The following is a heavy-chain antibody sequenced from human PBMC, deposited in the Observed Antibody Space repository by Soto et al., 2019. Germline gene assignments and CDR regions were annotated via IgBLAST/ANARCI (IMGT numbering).Heavy chain of an antibody. J-gene: IGHJ4*02. V-gene: IGHV3-7*01. Sequence: EVQLVESGGGLVQPGGSLRLSCAVSGFTFSTYWMTWVRQAPGKGLEWVANIKEDGSEKHYVDSVKGRFIISRDNAKNSLYLQMNSLGAEDTAVYFCARGGSESDYWGQGTLVTVSS. D-gene: IGHD3-10*01. CDR3: ARGGSESDY. CDR1: GFTFSTYW. CDR2: IKEDGSEK.